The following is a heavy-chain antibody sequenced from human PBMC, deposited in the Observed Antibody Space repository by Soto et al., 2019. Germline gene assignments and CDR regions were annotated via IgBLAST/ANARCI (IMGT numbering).Heavy chain of an antibody. J-gene: IGHJ4*02. D-gene: IGHD3-22*01. CDR1: GFTISTTC. V-gene: IGHV3-66*01. CDR3: ARGDDTSGYYFDY. Sequence: PGGSLRLSCAASGFTISTTCMSWVRQAPGKGLEYVSVIYSSDRTYYADSVKDRFNIFRDISKNTLYLQMSSLRVEDTAVYYCARGDDTSGYYFDYWGQGTLVTVSS. CDR2: IYSSDRT.